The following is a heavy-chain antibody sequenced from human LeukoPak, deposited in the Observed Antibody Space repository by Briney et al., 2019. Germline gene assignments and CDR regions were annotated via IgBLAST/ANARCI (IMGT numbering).Heavy chain of an antibody. CDR1: GGTFSSYA. CDR3: AREGYSSSWYYYMDV. D-gene: IGHD6-13*01. V-gene: IGHV1-69*13. J-gene: IGHJ6*03. Sequence: ASVKVSCKATGGTFSSYAISWVRQAPGQGLEWMGGIIPIFGTANCAQKFQGRVTITADESTSTAYMELSSLRSEDTAVYYCAREGYSSSWYYYMDVWGKGTTVTISS. CDR2: IIPIFGTA.